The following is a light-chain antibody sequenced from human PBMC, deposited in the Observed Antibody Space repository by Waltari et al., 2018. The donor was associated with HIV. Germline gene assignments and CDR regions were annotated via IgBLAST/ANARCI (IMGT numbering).Light chain of an antibody. J-gene: IGLJ3*02. CDR3: GTWDTSLSGGV. CDR1: SSNIGNDY. V-gene: IGLV1-51*01. CDR2: DND. Sequence: QSVLTQPPSVSAAPGQKVTISCSGSSSNIGNDYVSWYQHLPGAAPKLLIYDNDKRPSGIPDRFSGSKSGTSATLGITGLQTGDEADYYCGTWDTSLSGGVFSGGTKLTVL.